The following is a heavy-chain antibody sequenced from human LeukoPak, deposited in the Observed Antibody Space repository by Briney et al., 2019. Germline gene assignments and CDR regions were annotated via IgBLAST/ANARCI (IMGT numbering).Heavy chain of an antibody. CDR2: IKQDGSEK. V-gene: IGHV3-7*03. CDR3: AKEGDGYFDY. J-gene: IGHJ4*02. Sequence: GGSLRLSCAASGFIFKDYWMIWVRQAPGKGLEWVANIKQDGSEKYYVDSVKGRFTISRDNAKNSLYLQMNTLRAEDTAMYYCAKEGDGYFDYWGQGTLVTVSS. CDR1: GFIFKDYW. D-gene: IGHD5-24*01.